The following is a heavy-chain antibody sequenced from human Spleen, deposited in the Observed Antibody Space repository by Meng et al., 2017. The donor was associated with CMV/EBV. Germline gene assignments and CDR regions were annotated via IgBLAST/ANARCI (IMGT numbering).Heavy chain of an antibody. V-gene: IGHV3-30*04. J-gene: IGHJ4*02. CDR2: TSYDGSDK. CDR1: GFTFSNFA. D-gene: IGHD6-13*01. CDR3: ARGASWYALDY. Sequence: SCVASGFTFSNFALHWVRQAPGGGLEWVAVTSYDGSDKFYADTVKGRFTISRDNSKSTLYLQMNSLRPEDTAVYYCARGASWYALDYWGQGTLVTVSS.